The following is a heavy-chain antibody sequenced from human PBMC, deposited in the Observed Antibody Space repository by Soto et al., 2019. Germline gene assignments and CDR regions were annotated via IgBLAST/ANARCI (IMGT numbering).Heavy chain of an antibody. CDR3: ARDRSSSWYGDH. Sequence: QVQLVQSGPEVKQPGASVKVSCKASGYTFASYGVTWVRQAPGQGLEWMGWISVYNGNTNSAQKLQGRVSMTADTSTNTAYMELRSLRSDDTAVYFCARDRSSSWYGDHWGQGTLVTVSS. CDR1: GYTFASYG. CDR2: ISVYNGNT. D-gene: IGHD6-13*01. J-gene: IGHJ4*02. V-gene: IGHV1-18*01.